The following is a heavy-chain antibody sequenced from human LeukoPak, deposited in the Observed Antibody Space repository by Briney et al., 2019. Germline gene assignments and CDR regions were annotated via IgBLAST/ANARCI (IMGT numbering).Heavy chain of an antibody. CDR1: GGSISSGGYY. D-gene: IGHD2-15*01. J-gene: IGHJ5*02. CDR3: ARERYCSGGSCYKVDP. CDR2: IYYSGST. V-gene: IGHV4-31*03. Sequence: SETLSLTCTVSGGSISSGGYYWSWIRQHPGKGLEWIGYIYYSGSTNYNPSLKSRVTISVDTSKNQFSLKLSSVTAADTAVYYCARERYCSGGSCYKVDPWGQGTLVTVS.